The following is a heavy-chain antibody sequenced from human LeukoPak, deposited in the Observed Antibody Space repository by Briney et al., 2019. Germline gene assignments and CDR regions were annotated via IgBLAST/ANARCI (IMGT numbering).Heavy chain of an antibody. CDR2: INPNSGGT. CDR3: ARALGNLRLYYFDS. CDR1: GYIFSDYY. D-gene: IGHD4-23*01. J-gene: IGHJ4*01. V-gene: IGHV1-2*02. Sequence: ASVKVSCKASGYIFSDYYIHWVRQAPGQGLEWMGWINPNSGGTNHAQKFQGRVTMTRDTSISTAYMELSRLNSDDTAVYYCARALGNLRLYYFDSWGQGTLVTVSS.